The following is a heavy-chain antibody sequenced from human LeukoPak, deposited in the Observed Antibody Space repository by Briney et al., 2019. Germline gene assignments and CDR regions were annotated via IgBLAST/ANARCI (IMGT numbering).Heavy chain of an antibody. V-gene: IGHV1-69*13. CDR2: IIPIFGTA. CDR3: AGQDYGERFPFDY. CDR1: GGTFSSYA. Sequence: SVKVSCKASGGTFSSYAISWVRQAPGQGLEWMGGIIPIFGTANYAQKFQGRVTITADESTSTAYMELSSLRSEDTAVYYCAGQDYGERFPFDYWGQGTLVTVSS. J-gene: IGHJ4*02. D-gene: IGHD4-17*01.